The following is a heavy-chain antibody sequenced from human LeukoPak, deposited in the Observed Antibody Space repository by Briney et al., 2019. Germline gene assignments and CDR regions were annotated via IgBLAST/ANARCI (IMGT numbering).Heavy chain of an antibody. J-gene: IGHJ5*02. CDR2: IRYDGSNK. CDR1: GFTFSSYG. D-gene: IGHD6-13*01. Sequence: GGSLRLSCAASGFTFSSYGMHWVRQAPGKGLGWVAFIRYDGSNKYYADSVKGRFTISRDNSKNTLYLQMNSLRPEDTAVYYCAKDGYRVPWFDPWGQGTLVTVSS. V-gene: IGHV3-30*02. CDR3: AKDGYRVPWFDP.